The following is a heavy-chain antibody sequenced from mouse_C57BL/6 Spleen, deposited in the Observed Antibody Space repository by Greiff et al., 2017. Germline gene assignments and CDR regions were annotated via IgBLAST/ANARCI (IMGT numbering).Heavy chain of an antibody. D-gene: IGHD2-3*01. CDR1: GYAFSSSW. Sequence: QVQLQQSGPELVKPGASVKISCKASGYAFSSSWMNWVKQRPGKGLEWIGRIYPGDGDTNYNGKFKGKATLTADKSSSTAYMQLSSLTSEDSAVYFGARGRMVDWYFDVWGTGTTVTVSS. CDR2: IYPGDGDT. V-gene: IGHV1-82*01. J-gene: IGHJ1*03. CDR3: ARGRMVDWYFDV.